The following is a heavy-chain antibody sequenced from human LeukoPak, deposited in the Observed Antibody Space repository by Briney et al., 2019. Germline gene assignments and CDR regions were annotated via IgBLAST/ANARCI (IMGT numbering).Heavy chain of an antibody. CDR2: INPSGGST. CDR3: ARKAGGSYRLDY. Sequence: ASVKVSCKASGYTFTYYYMHWVRQAPGQGLEWRGIINPSGGSTSYAQKFQGRVTMTRDTSTSTVYMEPSSLRSEDTAVYYCARKAGGSYRLDYWGQGTLVTVSS. CDR1: GYTFTYYY. V-gene: IGHV1-46*01. J-gene: IGHJ4*02. D-gene: IGHD1-26*01.